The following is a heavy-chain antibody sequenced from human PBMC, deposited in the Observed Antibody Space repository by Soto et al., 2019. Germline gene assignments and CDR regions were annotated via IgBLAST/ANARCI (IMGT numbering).Heavy chain of an antibody. J-gene: IGHJ4*02. D-gene: IGHD1-26*01. V-gene: IGHV1-69*01. CDR1: GGTFSSYA. CDR2: FVPIVGTA. Sequence: QVQMGQSGAEVKKPGSSVKVSCKASGGTFSSYAINWVRQAPGQGLEWMGAFVPIVGTADSAQKFQGRVTITADEATNTAYMELSSLTSQDTAVYYCAIGSTFSGEFEFWGQGTLVSVSS. CDR3: AIGSTFSGEFEF.